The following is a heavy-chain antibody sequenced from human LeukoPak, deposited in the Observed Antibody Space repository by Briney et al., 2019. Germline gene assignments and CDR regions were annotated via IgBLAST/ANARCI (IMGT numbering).Heavy chain of an antibody. Sequence: GGSLRLSCAASGFTFSSYGMHWVRQAPGRGLEWVAFIRYDGSNKYYADSVKGRFTISRDNSKNTLYLQMNSLRAEDTAVYYCSTSCYDMCDYWDQGTLVTVSS. V-gene: IGHV3-30*02. D-gene: IGHD2-2*01. CDR1: GFTFSSYG. CDR2: IRYDGSNK. CDR3: STSCYDMCDY. J-gene: IGHJ4*02.